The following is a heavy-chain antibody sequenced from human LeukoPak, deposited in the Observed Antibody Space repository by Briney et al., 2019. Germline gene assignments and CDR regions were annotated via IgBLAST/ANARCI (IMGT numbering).Heavy chain of an antibody. CDR1: GGSISSGSYY. V-gene: IGHV4-61*02. D-gene: IGHD5-12*01. CDR2: IYTSGST. CDR3: ASESGYDNYYFDY. J-gene: IGHJ4*02. Sequence: SQTLSLTCTVSGGSISSGSYYWSWIRQPAGKGLEWIGRIYTSGSTNYNPSLKSRVTMSVDTSKNQFSLKLSSVTAADTAVYYCASESGYDNYYFDYWGQGTLVTVSS.